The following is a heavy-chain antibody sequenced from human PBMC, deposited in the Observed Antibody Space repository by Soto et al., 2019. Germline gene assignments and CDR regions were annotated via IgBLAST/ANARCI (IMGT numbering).Heavy chain of an antibody. CDR3: ARDGAHSGIYSRPLYYYGMDV. D-gene: IGHD1-26*01. CDR2: IIPIFGTA. J-gene: IGHJ6*02. V-gene: IGHV1-69*13. Sequence: ASVKVSCKASGGTFSSYAISWVRQAPGQGLEWMGGIIPIFGTANYAQKFQGRVTITADESTSTAYMELSSLRSEDTAVYYCARDGAHSGIYSRPLYYYGMDVCGQGTTVIVSS. CDR1: GGTFSSYA.